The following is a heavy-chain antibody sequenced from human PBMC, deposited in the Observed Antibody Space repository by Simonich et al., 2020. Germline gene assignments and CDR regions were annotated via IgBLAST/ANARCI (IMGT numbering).Heavy chain of an antibody. J-gene: IGHJ4*02. D-gene: IGHD6-13*01. CDR1: GFTFSGYS. Sequence: EVQLVESGGGLVKPGGSLRLSCAASGFTFSGYSMNWVRQASGKGMGCDKSYCSSSSYIYYADSVKGRFTISRDNAKNSLYLQMNSLRAEDTAVYYCARDAAGDYWGQGTLVTVSS. CDR3: ARDAAGDY. V-gene: IGHV3-21*01. CDR2: YCSSSSYI.